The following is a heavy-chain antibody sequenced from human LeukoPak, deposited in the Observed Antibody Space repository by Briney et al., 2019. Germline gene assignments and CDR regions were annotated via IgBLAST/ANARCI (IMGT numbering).Heavy chain of an antibody. J-gene: IGHJ4*02. D-gene: IGHD3-22*01. CDR2: ISYDGSNK. Sequence: GGSLRLSCAASGFTFSSYAMHWVRQAPGKGLEWVAVISYDGSNKYYADSVKGRFTISRDNSKNTLYLQMNSLRAEDTAVYYCARDRSYYYDSSGTIDYWGQGTLVTVSS. CDR1: GFTFSSYA. V-gene: IGHV3-30-3*01. CDR3: ARDRSYYYDSSGTIDY.